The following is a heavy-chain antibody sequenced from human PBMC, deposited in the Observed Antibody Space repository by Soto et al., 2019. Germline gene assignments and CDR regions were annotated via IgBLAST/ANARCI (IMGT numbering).Heavy chain of an antibody. CDR3: ARGGRLTAMVLYPYYGMDV. J-gene: IGHJ6*02. CDR2: ISAYNGNT. Sequence: ASVKVSCKASGYTFTSYGISWVRQAPGQGLEWMGWISAYNGNTNYAQKLQGRVTMTTDTSTSTAYMELRSLRSDDTAVYYCARGGRLTAMVLYPYYGMDVWGQGTTVTVSS. D-gene: IGHD5-18*01. CDR1: GYTFTSYG. V-gene: IGHV1-18*01.